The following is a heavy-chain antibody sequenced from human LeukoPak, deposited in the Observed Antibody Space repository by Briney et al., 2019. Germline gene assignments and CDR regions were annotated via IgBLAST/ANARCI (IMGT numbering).Heavy chain of an antibody. Sequence: SVKVSCKASGATFSSFAISWVRQAPGQGLQWMGGIIPIFGTPNYAQKFQGRVTITADESTRTAYMELSSLRSEDTAVYYCARDVRHRYCSSASCYRGWFDPWGQGTLVTVPS. CDR2: IIPIFGTP. CDR1: GATFSSFA. D-gene: IGHD2-2*01. V-gene: IGHV1-69*01. CDR3: ARDVRHRYCSSASCYRGWFDP. J-gene: IGHJ5*02.